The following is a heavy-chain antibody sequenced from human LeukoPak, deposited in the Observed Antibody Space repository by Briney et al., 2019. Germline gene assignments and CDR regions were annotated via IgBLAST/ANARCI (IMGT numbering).Heavy chain of an antibody. D-gene: IGHD3-9*01. Sequence: SETLSLTCAVYGGSFSGYYWSGIRQPPGKGLEWIGEINHSGSTNYNPSLKSRVTISVDTSKNQFSLKLSSVTAADRAVYYCARGYYDILTGYYPFDYWGQGTLVTVSS. CDR2: INHSGST. CDR1: GGSFSGYY. J-gene: IGHJ4*02. CDR3: ARGYYDILTGYYPFDY. V-gene: IGHV4-34*01.